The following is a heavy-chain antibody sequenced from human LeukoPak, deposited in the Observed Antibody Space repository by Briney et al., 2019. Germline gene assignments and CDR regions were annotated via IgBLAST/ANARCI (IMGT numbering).Heavy chain of an antibody. CDR3: ARVGVVGATLDAFDI. CDR2: ISGSSSSI. Sequence: GGSLRLSCAASGFTFSSYSMNWVCQAPGKGLEWVSSISGSSSSIFYADSVEGRFTISRDNAKNSLYLQMNSLSAEDTAVYYCARVGVVGATLDAFDIWGQGTMVTVSS. V-gene: IGHV3-21*01. CDR1: GFTFSSYS. D-gene: IGHD1-26*01. J-gene: IGHJ3*02.